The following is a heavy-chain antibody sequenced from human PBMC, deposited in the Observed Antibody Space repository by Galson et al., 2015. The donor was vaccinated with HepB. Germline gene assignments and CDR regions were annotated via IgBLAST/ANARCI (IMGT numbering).Heavy chain of an antibody. D-gene: IGHD2/OR15-2a*01. CDR1: GFTFSYFR. CDR2: IKEDGSEE. Sequence: SLRLSCATSGFTFSYFRMSWVRQAPGKGLEWVATIKEDGSEEYYVDSVKDRFTISRDSAKNSLYLQMNSLRDRDTAVYYCARGGSRIFDLWGRGTLVTVSS. J-gene: IGHJ4*02. CDR3: ARGGSRIFDL. V-gene: IGHV3-7*01.